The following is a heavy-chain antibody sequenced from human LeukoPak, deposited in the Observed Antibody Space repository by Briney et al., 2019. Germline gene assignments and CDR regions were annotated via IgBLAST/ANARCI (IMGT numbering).Heavy chain of an antibody. CDR3: AIARDSRGYQFKGFDY. J-gene: IGHJ4*02. CDR1: GGSISSYY. V-gene: IGHV4-59*08. CDR2: IYYSGST. Sequence: SETLSLTCTVSGGSISSYYWSWIRQPPGKGLEWIGYIYYSGSTNYNPSLKSRVTISVDTSKNQFSLKLSSVTAADTAVYFCAIARDSRGYQFKGFDYWGQGTLVTVSS. D-gene: IGHD3-22*01.